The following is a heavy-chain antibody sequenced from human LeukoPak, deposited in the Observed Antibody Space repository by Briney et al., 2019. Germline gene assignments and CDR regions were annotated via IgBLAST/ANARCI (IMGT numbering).Heavy chain of an antibody. CDR2: IREDGNLI. CDR3: ARNHVDY. J-gene: IGHJ4*02. Sequence: GGSLRLSCAASGFTFSNYWMSWVRQAPGKGLEWVSNIREDGNLINYVDSVKGRFTISRDNAKNSLYLQMNSLRAEDTAVYYCARNHVDYWGQGTLVTVSS. CDR1: GFTFSNYW. V-gene: IGHV3-7*01.